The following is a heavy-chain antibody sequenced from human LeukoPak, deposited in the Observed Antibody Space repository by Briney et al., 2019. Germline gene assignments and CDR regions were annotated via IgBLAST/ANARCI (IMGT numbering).Heavy chain of an antibody. Sequence: AGSLRLSCAASGLTFNSYWMHWVRQVAGKGLVWVARINGDASNTTYEDSVKGRFTMSRDNGKNTLYLQMNSLRVDDAAVYYCARAMPHDNWFDPWGQGSLVSVSS. CDR2: INGDASNT. J-gene: IGHJ5*02. D-gene: IGHD2-2*01. V-gene: IGHV3-74*03. CDR3: ARAMPHDNWFDP. CDR1: GLTFNSYW.